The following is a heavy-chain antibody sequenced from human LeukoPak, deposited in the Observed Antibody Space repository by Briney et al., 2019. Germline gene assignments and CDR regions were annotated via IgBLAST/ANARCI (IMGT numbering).Heavy chain of an antibody. CDR2: IYHSGST. CDR1: GYSISSGYY. D-gene: IGHD5-24*01. J-gene: IGHJ4*02. V-gene: IGHV4-38-2*02. Sequence: PSETLSLTCTVSGYSISSGYYWGWIRQPPGKGLAWIGSIYHSGSTYYNPSLKSRVTISVDTSKNQFSLKLSSVTAADTAVYYCARDYDGHKPRNVFDYWGQGTLVTVSS. CDR3: ARDYDGHKPRNVFDY.